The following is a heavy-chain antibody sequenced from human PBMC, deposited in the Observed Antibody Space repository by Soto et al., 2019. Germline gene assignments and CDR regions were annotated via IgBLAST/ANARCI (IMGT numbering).Heavy chain of an antibody. Sequence: QSTLKESGPTLVKPTQTLTLTCSFSGFSLSTSGVGVGWIRQPPGKALEWLAHIYWSGDEHYSPSLKSRLSITKDSSKNQVVLTMTNMDPVDTATYYCALCLADRPVFSFDVCGHGTMVTVSS. CDR1: GFSLSTSGVG. CDR3: ALCLADRPVFSFDV. J-gene: IGHJ3*01. CDR2: IYWSGDE. D-gene: IGHD6-6*01. V-gene: IGHV2-5*01.